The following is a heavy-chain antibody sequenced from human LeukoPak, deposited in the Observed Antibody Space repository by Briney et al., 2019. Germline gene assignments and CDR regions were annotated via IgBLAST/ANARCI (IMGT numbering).Heavy chain of an antibody. CDR3: ARDRGEGDSLDYMDV. Sequence: GGSLRLSCAASGFTVSSNYMSWVRQAPGKGLEWVSVIYSGGSTYYADSVKGRFTISRDNAKNSLYLQMNSLRAEDTAVYYCARDRGEGDSLDYMDVWGKGTTVTVSS. V-gene: IGHV3-66*01. J-gene: IGHJ6*03. CDR1: GFTVSSNY. CDR2: IYSGGST. D-gene: IGHD3-16*01.